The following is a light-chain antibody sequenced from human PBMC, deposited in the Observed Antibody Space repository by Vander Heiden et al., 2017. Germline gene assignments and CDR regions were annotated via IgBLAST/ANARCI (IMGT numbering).Light chain of an antibody. Sequence: QSALTQPASVSGSPGQSITLSCTGTSSDVGGYNYVSWYQQHPGNAPKLMIYDVSYRPSGVSTRFSGSKSGNTASLTISGLQAEDEADYYCSSYTSSSTWVFGGGTKLTVL. CDR1: SSDVGGYNY. CDR3: SSYTSSSTWV. CDR2: DVS. J-gene: IGLJ3*02. V-gene: IGLV2-14*01.